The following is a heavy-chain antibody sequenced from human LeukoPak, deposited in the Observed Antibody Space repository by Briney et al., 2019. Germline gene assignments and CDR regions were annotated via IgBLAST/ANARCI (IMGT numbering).Heavy chain of an antibody. V-gene: IGHV3-21*01. D-gene: IGHD6-19*01. CDR2: ITSSSSYI. CDR3: ARSRAVAFFDY. J-gene: IGHJ4*02. Sequence: PGGSLSLTCAAYGFTFSSYTMNWVRQAPGKGLEWVSSITSSSSYIYYADSLKGRFTISRDNAKNSLYLQMNSLRAEDTAVYYCARSRAVAFFDYWGQGTLVTVSS. CDR1: GFTFSSYT.